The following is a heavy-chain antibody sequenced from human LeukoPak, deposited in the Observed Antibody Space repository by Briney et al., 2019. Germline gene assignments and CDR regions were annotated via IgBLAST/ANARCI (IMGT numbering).Heavy chain of an antibody. Sequence: GGSLRLSCAASGFTFSDYYMSWIRQAPGKGLEWVSYISSSGSTIYYADSVKGRFTISRDNSKNTLYLQMNSLRAEDTAVYYCAKDHGGITIFGVVIIHDYFDYWGQGTLVTVSS. CDR3: AKDHGGITIFGVVIIHDYFDY. CDR2: ISSSGSTI. CDR1: GFTFSDYY. J-gene: IGHJ4*02. V-gene: IGHV3-11*01. D-gene: IGHD3-3*01.